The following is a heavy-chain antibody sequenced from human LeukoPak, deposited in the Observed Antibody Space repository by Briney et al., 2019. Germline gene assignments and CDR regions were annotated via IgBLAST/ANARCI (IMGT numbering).Heavy chain of an antibody. Sequence: ASVKVSCKASGYSFTDYFIHWVRQVPGQGLEWMGCINPKSGGTNYAQKFQGRVTMTRDTSISTAYMELSRLTSDDTAVYYCARLPEEDYGGYWGQGTLVTVSS. CDR1: GYSFTDYF. J-gene: IGHJ4*02. CDR2: INPKSGGT. CDR3: ARLPEEDYGGY. V-gene: IGHV1-2*02.